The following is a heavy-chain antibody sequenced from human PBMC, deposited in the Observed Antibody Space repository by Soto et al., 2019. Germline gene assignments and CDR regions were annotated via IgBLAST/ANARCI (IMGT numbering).Heavy chain of an antibody. Sequence: ASVKVSCKSSGNSFSRHAITWVRQAPGQGLEWMGGIIPVFDTPTYARRFQDRVTITADKSTNTSYMELRSLRSEDTAVYYCARGGALSTSWYWGDGLDSWGQGTQVTVSS. CDR3: ARGGALSTSWYWGDGLDS. J-gene: IGHJ4*02. CDR2: IIPVFDTP. D-gene: IGHD6-13*01. V-gene: IGHV1-69*06. CDR1: GNSFSRHA.